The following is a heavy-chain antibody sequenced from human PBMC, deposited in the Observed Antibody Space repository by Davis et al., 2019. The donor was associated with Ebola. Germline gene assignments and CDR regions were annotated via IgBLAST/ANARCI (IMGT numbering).Heavy chain of an antibody. CDR3: ARARRYYDSSGYYSW. V-gene: IGHV4-61*01. Sequence: GSLRLSCTVSGGSVSSGSYYWSWIRQPPGKGLEWIGYIYYSGSTNYNPSLKSRVTISVDTSKNQFSLKLSSVIAADTAVYYCARARRYYDSSGYYSWWGQGTLVTVSS. J-gene: IGHJ4*02. CDR2: IYYSGST. D-gene: IGHD3-22*01. CDR1: GGSVSSGSYY.